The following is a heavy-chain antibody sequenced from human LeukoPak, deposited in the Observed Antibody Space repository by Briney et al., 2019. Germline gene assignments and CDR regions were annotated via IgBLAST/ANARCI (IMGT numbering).Heavy chain of an antibody. J-gene: IGHJ4*02. V-gene: IGHV4-61*10. CDR1: GYSISSGYY. CDR2: MSSSGIS. D-gene: IGHD5-18*01. Sequence: SETLSLTCTVSGYSISSGYYWGWIRQPAGKGLEWIGRMSSSGISTYSPSLKSRVTISIDTSKNQFSLKLSSVTAADTAVYYCARGNSYPDSWGQGTLVTVSS. CDR3: ARGNSYPDS.